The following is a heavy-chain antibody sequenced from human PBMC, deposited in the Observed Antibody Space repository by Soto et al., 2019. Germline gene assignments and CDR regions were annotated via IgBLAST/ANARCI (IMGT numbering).Heavy chain of an antibody. CDR1: GFNFSDYY. V-gene: IGHV3-11*01. J-gene: IGHJ4*02. CDR3: VRRLTITTHEWHFDY. D-gene: IGHD1-1*01. Sequence: QVQVVESGGGLVRPGGSLRLSCVASGFNFSDYYMSWIREAPGKGLEWLSYISTTGYHTYYTDSVEGRFTISRDNAKNSLSLRMNSLRVEDTAVYYCVRRLTITTHEWHFDYWGQGAQVTVSS. CDR2: ISTTGYHT.